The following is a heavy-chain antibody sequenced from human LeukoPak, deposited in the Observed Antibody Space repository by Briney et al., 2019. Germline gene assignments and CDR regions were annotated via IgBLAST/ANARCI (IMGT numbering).Heavy chain of an antibody. Sequence: GGSLRLSCAASGFTFSSYAMSWVRQAPGKGLEWVSAISGSGGSTYYADSVKGRFTISRDNSKNTLYLQMNSLRAEDTAVYYCAKDREGLSSGYDLEYFDYWGQGTLVTVSS. V-gene: IGHV3-23*01. CDR3: AKDREGLSSGYDLEYFDY. J-gene: IGHJ4*02. CDR2: ISGSGGST. D-gene: IGHD5-12*01. CDR1: GFTFSSYA.